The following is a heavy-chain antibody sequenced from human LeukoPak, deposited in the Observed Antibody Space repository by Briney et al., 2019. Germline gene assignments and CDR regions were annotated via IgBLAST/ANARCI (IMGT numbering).Heavy chain of an antibody. CDR1: GYSISSGYY. D-gene: IGHD6-19*01. CDR2: IYHSGST. V-gene: IGHV4-38-2*02. CDR3: ARGTPTDSSGWYIGLYYYYYYMDV. Sequence: SETLSLTCTVSGYSISSGYYWGWIRQPPGKGLEWIGSIYHSGSTYYNPSLKSRVTISVDTSKNQFSLKLSSVTAADTAVYYCARGTPTDSSGWYIGLYYYYYYMDVWGKGTTVTVSS. J-gene: IGHJ6*03.